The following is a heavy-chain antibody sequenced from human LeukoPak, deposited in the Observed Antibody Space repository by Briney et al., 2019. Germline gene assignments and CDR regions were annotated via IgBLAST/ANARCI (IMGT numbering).Heavy chain of an antibody. V-gene: IGHV4-59*12. D-gene: IGHD1-26*01. CDR1: GASISNYY. CDR2: YYYGGST. CDR3: ARDLLDSGSYLTVDYFDY. Sequence: SETLSLTCTVSGASISNYYWTWIRQPPGKGLEWIGYYYYGGSTEYNPSLKSRVTISVDTFKNQFSLKLSSVTAADTAVYYCARDLLDSGSYLTVDYFDYWGQGTLVTVSS. J-gene: IGHJ4*02.